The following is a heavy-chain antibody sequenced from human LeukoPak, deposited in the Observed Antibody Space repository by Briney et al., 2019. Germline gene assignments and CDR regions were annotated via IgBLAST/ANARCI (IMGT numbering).Heavy chain of an antibody. J-gene: IGHJ4*02. Sequence: GGSLRLSCAASGFTFSSYGMHWVRQAPGKGLEWVAVIWYDGSNKYYADSVKGRFTISRDNSKSTLYLQMNSLRAEDTAVYYCARDPDAGSGSYYFDYWGQGTLVTVSS. CDR1: GFTFSSYG. D-gene: IGHD3-10*01. CDR3: ARDPDAGSGSYYFDY. V-gene: IGHV3-33*01. CDR2: IWYDGSNK.